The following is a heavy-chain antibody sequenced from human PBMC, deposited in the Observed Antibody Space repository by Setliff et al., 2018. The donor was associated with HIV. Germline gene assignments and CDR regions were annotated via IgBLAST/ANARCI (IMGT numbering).Heavy chain of an antibody. CDR2: INPSGGST. V-gene: IGHV1-46*01. Sequence: ASVKVSCKASGYTFSSYYMHWVRQAPGQGLEWMGIINPSGGSTAYPQKFQGRVTMTRDTSTSTAYMELNSLRSEDTAVDYCARGSDSGSYSYYYGMDVWGQGTTVTVSS. D-gene: IGHD3-10*01. CDR1: GYTFSSYY. J-gene: IGHJ6*02. CDR3: ARGSDSGSYSYYYGMDV.